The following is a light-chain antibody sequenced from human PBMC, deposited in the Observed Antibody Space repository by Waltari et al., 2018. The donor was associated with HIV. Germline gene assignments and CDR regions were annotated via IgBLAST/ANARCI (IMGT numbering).Light chain of an antibody. J-gene: IGKJ5*01. CDR3: QHYKNLPIT. Sequence: DIQMTQSPSSLSASVGDRVTITCQANQDISNNLNWYQQKPGKAPNLLIFDASNLQTGVQSRFSGSGSGTDFTLTISSLRPEDVATYFCQHYKNLPITFGQGTRLEIK. V-gene: IGKV1-33*01. CDR2: DAS. CDR1: QDISNN.